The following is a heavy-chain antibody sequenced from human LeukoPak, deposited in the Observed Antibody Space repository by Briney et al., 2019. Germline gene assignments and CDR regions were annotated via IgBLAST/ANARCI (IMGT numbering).Heavy chain of an antibody. CDR3: ARVNPPEGRYCSGGSCYPYYYYGMDV. V-gene: IGHV1-2*06. D-gene: IGHD2-15*01. CDR2: INPNSGGT. CDR1: GYTFTGYY. J-gene: IGHJ6*02. Sequence: GASVKVSCKASGYTFTGYYMHWVRQAPGQGLEWMGRINPNSGGTNYAQKFQGRVTMTRDTSISTAYMELSRLRSEDTAVYYCARVNPPEGRYCSGGSCYPYYYYGMDVWGQGTTVTVSS.